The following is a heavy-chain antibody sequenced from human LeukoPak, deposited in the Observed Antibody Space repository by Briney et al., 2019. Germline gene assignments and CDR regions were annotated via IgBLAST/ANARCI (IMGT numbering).Heavy chain of an antibody. CDR3: AEMADGAFGV. D-gene: IGHD2-8*01. Sequence: ASVKVSCKASGDTFSGYYVHWVRQAPGQGLEWMGWMNPKSGGTNYAQKFQGRFSMTREMSISTAYMELSRLRSDDTAVYYCAEMADGAFGVWGQGTMVTVSS. J-gene: IGHJ3*01. CDR1: GDTFSGYY. V-gene: IGHV1-2*02. CDR2: MNPKSGGT.